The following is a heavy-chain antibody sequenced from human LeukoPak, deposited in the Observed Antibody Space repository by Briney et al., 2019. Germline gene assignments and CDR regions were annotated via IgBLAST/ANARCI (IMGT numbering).Heavy chain of an antibody. D-gene: IGHD3-10*01. CDR3: ARDNRDYGSGSYYYYYYMDV. J-gene: IGHJ6*03. V-gene: IGHV3-9*01. CDR1: GFTFDDYA. CDR2: ISWNSGSI. Sequence: GGSLRLSCAASGFTFDDYAMHWVRQAPGKGLEWVSGISWNSGSIGYADSVKGRFTISRDNAKNSLYLQMNSLRAEDTAVYYCARDNRDYGSGSYYYYYYMDVWGKGTTVTISS.